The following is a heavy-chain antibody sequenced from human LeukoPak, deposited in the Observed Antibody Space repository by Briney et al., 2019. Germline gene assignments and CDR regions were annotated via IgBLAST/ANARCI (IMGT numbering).Heavy chain of an antibody. CDR2: INHSGST. CDR1: GGSFSGYY. Sequence: KPSETLSLTCAVYGGSFSGYYWSWIRQPPGKGLEWIGEINHSGSTNYNPSLKSRVPISVDTSKNQFSLKLTSVTAADTALYYCPMNRGYSYVVLVYYFDYWRQGNLVTVSS. D-gene: IGHD5-18*01. V-gene: IGHV4-34*01. CDR3: PMNRGYSYVVLVYYFDY. J-gene: IGHJ4*02.